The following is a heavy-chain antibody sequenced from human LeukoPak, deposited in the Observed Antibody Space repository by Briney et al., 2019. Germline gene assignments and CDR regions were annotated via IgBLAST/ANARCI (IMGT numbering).Heavy chain of an antibody. CDR2: INSDGSST. V-gene: IGHV3-74*01. CDR1: GFTFSSYW. CDR3: TRELEYRGSPDDAFDI. Sequence: GGSLRLSCAASGFTFSSYWMHWVRQAPGKGLVWVSRINSDGSSTSYADSVKGRFTISRDNAKNTLSLQMNSLRAEDTAVYYCTRELEYRGSPDDAFDIWGQGTMVTVSS. D-gene: IGHD1-26*01. J-gene: IGHJ3*02.